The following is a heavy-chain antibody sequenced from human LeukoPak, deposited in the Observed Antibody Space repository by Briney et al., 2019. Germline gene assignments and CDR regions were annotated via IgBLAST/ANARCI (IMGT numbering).Heavy chain of an antibody. D-gene: IGHD3-22*01. V-gene: IGHV4-31*03. J-gene: IGHJ4*02. CDR2: IHPSGML. Sequence: PSETLSLTCTVSGASFNSDDQYWNWIRHSPGKGLEWIGSIHPSGMLYNNPSLESRVTMSRDTSKNQFSLNLNSLTAADTAVYFCSRGLDSRKLGNWGQGILVTVSS. CDR3: SRGLDSRKLGN. CDR1: GASFNSDDQY.